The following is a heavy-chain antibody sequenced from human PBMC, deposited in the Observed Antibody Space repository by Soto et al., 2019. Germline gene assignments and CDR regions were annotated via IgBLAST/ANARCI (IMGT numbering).Heavy chain of an antibody. CDR2: IYYSGST. D-gene: IGHD1-26*01. CDR1: GGSISSYY. CDR3: ARQGATLDMGATFFDY. J-gene: IGHJ4*02. V-gene: IGHV4-59*01. Sequence: SETLSLTCAVSGGSISSYYWSWIRQPPGKGLEWIGYIYYSGSTNYNPSLKSRVTISVDTSKNQFSLKLSSVTAADTAVYYCARQGATLDMGATFFDYWGQGTLVTVSS.